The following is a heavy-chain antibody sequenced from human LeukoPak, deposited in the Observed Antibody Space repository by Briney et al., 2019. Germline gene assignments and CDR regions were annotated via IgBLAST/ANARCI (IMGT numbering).Heavy chain of an antibody. D-gene: IGHD3-22*01. CDR3: AKDYHYESSGLRGYFDY. CDR1: GFTFSSYT. V-gene: IGHV3-23*01. Sequence: GGSLRLSCAASGFTFSSYTMNWVRQALGQGLEWVSTISDPHSGSETHYADSVKGRFTISRDNSKNMLFLQINIVTVEDTAVYYCAKDYHYESSGLRGYFDYWGQGTLVTVSS. J-gene: IGHJ4*02. CDR2: ISDPHSGSET.